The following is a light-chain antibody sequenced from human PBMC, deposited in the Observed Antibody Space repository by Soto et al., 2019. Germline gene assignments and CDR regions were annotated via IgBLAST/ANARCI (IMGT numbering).Light chain of an antibody. V-gene: IGKV3-20*01. Sequence: ETVLTQSPGTLSLSPGERATLSCRASQTIRSNYLAWYRQTPGQAPRLLIYGASNRATGIADGFSGSGSGTDLTLIISRLEPEDFALYYCQQYGSSPWTFGQGTKVEIK. CDR2: GAS. CDR1: QTIRSNY. CDR3: QQYGSSPWT. J-gene: IGKJ1*01.